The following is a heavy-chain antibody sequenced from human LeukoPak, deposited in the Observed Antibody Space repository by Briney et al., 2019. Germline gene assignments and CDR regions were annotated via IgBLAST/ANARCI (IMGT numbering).Heavy chain of an antibody. CDR1: GFTFSNAW. D-gene: IGHD2-21*02. J-gene: IGHJ4*02. CDR3: TTLWRVVVVTATTDDY. Sequence: PGGFLRLSCAASGFTFSNAWMSWVRQAPGKGLEWVGRIKSKTDGGTTDYAAPVKGRFTISRDDSKNTLYLQMNSLKTEDTAVYYCTTLWRVVVVTATTDDYWGQGALVTVSS. V-gene: IGHV3-15*01. CDR2: IKSKTDGGTT.